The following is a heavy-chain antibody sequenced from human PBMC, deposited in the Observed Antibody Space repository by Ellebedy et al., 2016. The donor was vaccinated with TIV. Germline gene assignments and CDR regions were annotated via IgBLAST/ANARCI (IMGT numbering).Heavy chain of an antibody. Sequence: MPSETLSLTCAVSGDSISSGGYSWSWIRQPPGKGLEWIGYSHETGSTYYKPSLKSRVTISVDKSKNEFSLKLTSVTAADTAVYYCARGGQYYRLFDIWGQGIMVTVSS. CDR1: GDSISSGGYS. CDR3: ARGGQYYRLFDI. V-gene: IGHV4-30-2*01. CDR2: SHETGST. D-gene: IGHD3-10*01. J-gene: IGHJ3*02.